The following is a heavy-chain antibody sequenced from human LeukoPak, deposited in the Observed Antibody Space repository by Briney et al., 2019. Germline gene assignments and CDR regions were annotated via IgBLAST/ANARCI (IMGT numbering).Heavy chain of an antibody. CDR2: ISYDGSNK. Sequence: GALSLSCAASGFTFSSYAMHWVRQAPGKGLEWVAVISYDGSNKYYADSVKGRFTISRDNSKNTLYLQMNSLRAEDTAVYYCARDLGSHYGDSYPFDYWGQGTLVTVSS. CDR1: GFTFSSYA. CDR3: ARDLGSHYGDSYPFDY. D-gene: IGHD4-17*01. V-gene: IGHV3-30-3*01. J-gene: IGHJ4*02.